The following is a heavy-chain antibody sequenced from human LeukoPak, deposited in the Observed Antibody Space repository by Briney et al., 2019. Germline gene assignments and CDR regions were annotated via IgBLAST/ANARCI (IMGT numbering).Heavy chain of an antibody. CDR1: GFTFSNFI. V-gene: IGHV3-23*01. CDR2: ISGSGGST. Sequence: PGGSLRLSCAASGFTFSNFIMNWVRQAPGKGLEWVSAISGSGGSTYYADSVKGRFTISRDNSKNTLYLQMNSLRAEDTAVYYCARDLYSSSWYYLTDWGQGTLVTVSS. CDR3: ARDLYSSSWYYLTD. D-gene: IGHD6-13*01. J-gene: IGHJ4*02.